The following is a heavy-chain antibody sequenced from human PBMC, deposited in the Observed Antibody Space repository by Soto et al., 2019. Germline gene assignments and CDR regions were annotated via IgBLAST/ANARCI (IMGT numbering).Heavy chain of an antibody. J-gene: IGHJ4*02. CDR3: ARRYGYSFDY. D-gene: IGHD1-1*01. Sequence: SETLALTCTVAGCSIGRYYWSWIRQPPGKGLEWIGYIYYSGSTNDNPSLKSRVTISVDTSKHQFSLKLSSVTAADTAVYYCARRYGYSFDYWGQGTLVTVSS. V-gene: IGHV4-59*08. CDR1: GCSIGRYY. CDR2: IYYSGST.